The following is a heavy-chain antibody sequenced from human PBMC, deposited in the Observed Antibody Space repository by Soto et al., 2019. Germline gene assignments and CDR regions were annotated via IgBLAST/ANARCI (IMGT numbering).Heavy chain of an antibody. V-gene: IGHV5-10-1*01. D-gene: IGHD4-4*01. CDR3: QKRNICNSDDY. J-gene: IGHJ4*02. CDR2: IDPSDSNT. Sequence: PGVSLIISYKGSGYSFTCYWISWLRQMPEKGLGWMGRIDPSDSNTNYSPPYQGHVTISDDKSISTAYLQWSSLKASDTSMYYCQKRNICNSDDYWGQGTLVTVSS. CDR1: GYSFTCYW.